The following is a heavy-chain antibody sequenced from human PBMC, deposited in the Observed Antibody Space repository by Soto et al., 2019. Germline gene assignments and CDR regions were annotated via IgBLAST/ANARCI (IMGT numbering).Heavy chain of an antibody. V-gene: IGHV1-69*13. CDR1: GGTFSSYA. Sequence: GASVKVSCKASGGTFSSYAISWVRQAPGQGLEWMGGIIPIFGTANYAQKFQGRVTITADESTSTAYMELSSLRSEDTAVYYCARNPIVGATRYYFDYWGQGTLVTSPQ. D-gene: IGHD1-26*01. CDR2: IIPIFGTA. CDR3: ARNPIVGATRYYFDY. J-gene: IGHJ4*02.